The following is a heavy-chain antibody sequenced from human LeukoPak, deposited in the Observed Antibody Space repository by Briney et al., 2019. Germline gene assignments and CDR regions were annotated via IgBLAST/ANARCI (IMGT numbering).Heavy chain of an antibody. D-gene: IGHD6-19*01. Sequence: GGSLRLSCAASGFTFSSYSMNWVRQAPGKGLEWVSYISSSSSTIYYADSVKGRFTISRDNAKNSLYLQMNSLRAEDTAVYYCARKLRAVAGPFDCWGQGTLVTVSS. CDR2: ISSSSSTI. J-gene: IGHJ4*02. CDR3: ARKLRAVAGPFDC. V-gene: IGHV3-48*04. CDR1: GFTFSSYS.